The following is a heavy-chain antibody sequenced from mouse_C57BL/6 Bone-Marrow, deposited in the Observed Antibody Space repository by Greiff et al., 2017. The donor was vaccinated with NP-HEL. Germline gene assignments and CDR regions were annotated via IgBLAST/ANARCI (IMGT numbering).Heavy chain of an antibody. Sequence: DVKLQESGGGLVQPGGSLSLSCAASGFTFTDYYMSWVRQPPGKALEWLGFIRNKANGYTTEYSASVKGRFTISRDNSQSILYLQMNALRAEDSATYYCARSRYFDVWGTGTTVTVSS. J-gene: IGHJ1*03. CDR2: IRNKANGYTT. CDR1: GFTFTDYY. CDR3: ARSRYFDV. V-gene: IGHV7-3*01.